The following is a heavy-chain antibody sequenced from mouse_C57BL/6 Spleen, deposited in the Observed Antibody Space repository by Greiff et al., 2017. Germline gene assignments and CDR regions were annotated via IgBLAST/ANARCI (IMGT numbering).Heavy chain of an antibody. CDR1: GFTFSSYG. CDR3: ARVLYDGYYIDY. D-gene: IGHD2-3*01. V-gene: IGHV5-6*01. J-gene: IGHJ2*01. Sequence: EVKVVESGGDLVKPGGSLKLSCAASGFTFSSYGMSWVRQTPDKRLEWVATISSGGSYTYYPDSVKGRFTISRDKAKNTLYLQMSSLKSEDTAMYYCARVLYDGYYIDYWGQGTTLTVSS. CDR2: ISSGGSYT.